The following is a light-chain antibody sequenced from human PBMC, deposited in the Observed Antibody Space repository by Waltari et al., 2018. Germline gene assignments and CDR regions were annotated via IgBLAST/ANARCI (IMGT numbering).Light chain of an antibody. CDR3: CSYAGSWV. CDR2: EVS. Sequence: QSALTQPASVSGSPGQSITISCTGARSDVGSHNLVAWYQQHPGKAPKLMIYEVSQRPSGVSNRFSGSRSGSTAFLTISGLQAEDEANYYCCSYAGSWVFGGGTRLTVL. V-gene: IGLV2-23*02. J-gene: IGLJ3*02. CDR1: RSDVGSHNL.